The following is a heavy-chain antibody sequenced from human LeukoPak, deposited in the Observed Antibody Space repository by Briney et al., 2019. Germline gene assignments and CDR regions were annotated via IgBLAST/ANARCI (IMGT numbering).Heavy chain of an antibody. CDR3: ARERVVRGYSGYDFDY. D-gene: IGHD5-12*01. J-gene: IGHJ4*02. V-gene: IGHV3-33*01. CDR1: GFTFSTYG. CDR2: IWFDGSNE. Sequence: PGGSLRLSCAASGFTFSTYGMHWVRQAPGKGLEWVAVIWFDGSNEYYADSVKGRFTISRDNAKSTLYLQMNSLRAEDTAVYYCARERVVRGYSGYDFDYWGQGTLVTVSS.